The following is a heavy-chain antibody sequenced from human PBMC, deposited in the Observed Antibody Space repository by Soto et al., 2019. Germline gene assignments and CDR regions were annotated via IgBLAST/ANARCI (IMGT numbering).Heavy chain of an antibody. CDR1: GFSLTTTGVG. Sequence: QITLKESGPTLLKPTQTLTLTCSFSGFSLTTTGVGVGWIRQPPGKALAWLAFVYWDDDKRYNPSLKTRLTITKDTSKNHVLLIVTNMDAVDTGTYYCARGRRGGDVWNDWWYDYMDVWGTGTTVTVSS. D-gene: IGHD3-3*01. J-gene: IGHJ6*03. CDR2: VYWDDDK. CDR3: ARGRRGGDVWNDWWYDYMDV. V-gene: IGHV2-5*02.